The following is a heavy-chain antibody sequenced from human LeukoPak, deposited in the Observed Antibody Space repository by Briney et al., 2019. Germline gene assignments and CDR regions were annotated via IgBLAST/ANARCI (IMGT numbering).Heavy chain of an antibody. V-gene: IGHV3-30*18. Sequence: GGSLRLSCAGSGFTFSRYGMHWVRQTPGKGLEWVAVISNDGSDTIYGDSVKGRFTVSRENSRNTLYLQMNSLRIEDTSVYYCVKGLIDSPMSFALDYWGQGTLVTVSP. J-gene: IGHJ4*02. CDR3: VKGLIDSPMSFALDY. D-gene: IGHD5-18*01. CDR2: ISNDGSDT. CDR1: GFTFSRYG.